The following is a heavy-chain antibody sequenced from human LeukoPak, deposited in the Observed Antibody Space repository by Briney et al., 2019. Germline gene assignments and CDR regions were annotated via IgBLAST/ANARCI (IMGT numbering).Heavy chain of an antibody. CDR3: AKDYDSSGYVHY. J-gene: IGHJ4*02. V-gene: IGHV3-30*18. Sequence: PGGSLRLSCAASGFTFSSYGMHWVRQAPGKGLEWVAVISYDGSNKYYADSVKGRFTIFRDNSKNTLYLQMNSLRAEDTAVYYCAKDYDSSGYVHYWGQGTLVTVSS. CDR2: ISYDGSNK. CDR1: GFTFSSYG. D-gene: IGHD3-22*01.